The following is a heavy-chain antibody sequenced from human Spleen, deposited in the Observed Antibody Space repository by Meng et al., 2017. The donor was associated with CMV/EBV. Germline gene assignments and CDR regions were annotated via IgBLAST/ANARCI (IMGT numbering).Heavy chain of an antibody. CDR2: INTNTGKP. Sequence: HVQLWPFGSLLKKTGAAVRISCKASGYTFTAYGMNWVRQAPGQGLEWMGWINTNTGKPTYAQGLTGRFVFSLDTSVSTAYLQISSLKAEDTAVYYCARDSEAADYWGQGTLVTVSS. D-gene: IGHD6-13*01. CDR3: ARDSEAADY. V-gene: IGHV7-4-1*02. CDR1: GYTFTAYG. J-gene: IGHJ4*02.